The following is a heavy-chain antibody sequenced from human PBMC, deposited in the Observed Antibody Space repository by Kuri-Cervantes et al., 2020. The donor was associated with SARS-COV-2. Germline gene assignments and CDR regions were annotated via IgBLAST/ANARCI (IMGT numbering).Heavy chain of an antibody. Sequence: ETLSLTCAASGFTFSSYAMSWVRQAPGKGLEWVSAISGSGGSTYYADSVKGRFTISRDNSKNTLYLQMNSLRAEDTAVYYCAKDPNPSGYYNYAFDIWGQGTMVTVSS. J-gene: IGHJ3*02. D-gene: IGHD3-3*01. CDR3: AKDPNPSGYYNYAFDI. CDR1: GFTFSSYA. CDR2: ISGSGGST. V-gene: IGHV3-23*01.